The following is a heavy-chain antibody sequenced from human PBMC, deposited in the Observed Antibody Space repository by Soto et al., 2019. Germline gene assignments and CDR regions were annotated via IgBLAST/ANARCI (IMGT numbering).Heavy chain of an antibody. CDR2: VHISEKA. CDR1: GDSISRSSHY. Sequence: SETLSLTCSVSGDSISRSSHYWGWIRQPPGKGLEWIGSVHISEKAYYNPSLKSRVTISVDTSKNQFSLKLSSVTAADTAVYYCASVRRGGYDSLRYYYGMDVWGQGTTVTVSS. CDR3: ASVRRGGYDSLRYYYGMDV. V-gene: IGHV4-39*01. J-gene: IGHJ6*02. D-gene: IGHD5-12*01.